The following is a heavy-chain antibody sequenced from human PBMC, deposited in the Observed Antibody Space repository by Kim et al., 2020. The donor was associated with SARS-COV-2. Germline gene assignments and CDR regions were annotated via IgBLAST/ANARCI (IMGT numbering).Heavy chain of an antibody. V-gene: IGHV3-48*03. Sequence: GGSLRLSCAASGFTFSSYEMNWVRQAPGKGLEWVSYISSSGSTIYYADSVKGRFTISRDNAKNSLYLQMNSLRAEDTAVYYCARGGLRFLHYGMDVWGQGTTVTVSS. CDR1: GFTFSSYE. CDR2: ISSSGSTI. J-gene: IGHJ6*02. CDR3: ARGGLRFLHYGMDV. D-gene: IGHD3-3*01.